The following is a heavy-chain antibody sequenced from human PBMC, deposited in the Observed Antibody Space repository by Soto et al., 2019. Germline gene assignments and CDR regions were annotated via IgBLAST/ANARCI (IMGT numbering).Heavy chain of an antibody. CDR1: GYSISSGHS. Sequence: SETLSLTCAVSGYSISSGHSWGWIRQPPGKGLEWIGSIFHTGSTYYNPSLKSRVTLSVDTSKNQFSLKLSSVTAADTAVYFCATLPRLDGMDVWGQGTAVTVSS. CDR2: IFHTGST. D-gene: IGHD6-25*01. J-gene: IGHJ6*02. V-gene: IGHV4-38-2*01. CDR3: ATLPRLDGMDV.